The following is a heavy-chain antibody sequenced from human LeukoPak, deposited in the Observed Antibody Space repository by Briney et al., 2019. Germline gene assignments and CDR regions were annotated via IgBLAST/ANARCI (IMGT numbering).Heavy chain of an antibody. Sequence: SETLSLTCTVSGGSISSGDYYWSWIRQPPGKGLEGIGYIYYSGSTYYNPSLKSRITISIDTSTNQFSLKLSSVTAADTAVYYCARDPTGPPSLDYWGQGTLVTVSP. J-gene: IGHJ4*02. CDR1: GGSISSGDYY. CDR2: IYYSGST. CDR3: ARDPTGPPSLDY. V-gene: IGHV4-30-4*08.